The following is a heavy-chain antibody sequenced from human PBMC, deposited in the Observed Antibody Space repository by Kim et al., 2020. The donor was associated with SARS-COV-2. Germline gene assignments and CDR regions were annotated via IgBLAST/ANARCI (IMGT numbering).Heavy chain of an antibody. J-gene: IGHJ2*01. D-gene: IGHD5-12*01. Sequence: SPSFQGHVTISADKSISTAYLQWSSLKASDTAMYYCARLNSGYGYWYFDLWGRGTLVTVSS. CDR3: ARLNSGYGYWYFDL. V-gene: IGHV5-10-1*01.